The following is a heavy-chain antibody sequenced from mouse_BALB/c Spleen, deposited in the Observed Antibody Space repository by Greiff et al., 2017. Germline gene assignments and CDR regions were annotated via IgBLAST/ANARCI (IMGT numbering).Heavy chain of an antibody. CDR2: IYPGGGYT. D-gene: IGHD2-1*01. V-gene: IGHV1-63*02. CDR3: ARGTYGKDWYFDV. Sequence: QVQLKQSGAELVRPGTSVKISCKASGYTFTNYWLGWVKQRPGHGLEWIGDIYPGGGYTNYNEKFKGKATLTADTSSSTAYMQLSSLTSEDSAVYFCARGTYGKDWYFDVWGAGTTVTVSS. J-gene: IGHJ1*01. CDR1: GYTFTNYW.